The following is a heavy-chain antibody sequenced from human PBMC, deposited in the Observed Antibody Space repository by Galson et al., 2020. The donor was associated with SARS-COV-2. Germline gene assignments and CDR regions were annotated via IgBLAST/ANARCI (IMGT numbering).Heavy chain of an antibody. D-gene: IGHD7-27*01. J-gene: IGHJ4*02. CDR2: VSYDASSQ. CDR3: AREAMTPWDYFDD. Sequence: GESPKISCAASGLTFSTYPMHWVRQAPGKGLEWVALVSYDASSQYYADSVRGRFTVSRDNSNDTLYLQMNSLSAEDTAVYYCAREAMTPWDYFDDWGQGTLVTVSS. V-gene: IGHV3-30*04. CDR1: GLTFSTYP.